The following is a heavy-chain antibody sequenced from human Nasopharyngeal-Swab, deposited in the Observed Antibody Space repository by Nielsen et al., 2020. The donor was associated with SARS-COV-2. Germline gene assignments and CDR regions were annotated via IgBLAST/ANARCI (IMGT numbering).Heavy chain of an antibody. CDR2: ISAYNGNT. J-gene: IGHJ4*02. Sequence: ASVKVSCKASGYTFTSYGISWVRQAPGQGLEWMGWISAYNGNTNYAQKLQGRVTMTTDTSTSTAYMELRSLRSDDTAVYYCARARRLEGSSFEGLDYWGQGTLVTVSS. CDR1: GYTFTSYG. D-gene: IGHD6-6*01. CDR3: ARARRLEGSSFEGLDY. V-gene: IGHV1-18*01.